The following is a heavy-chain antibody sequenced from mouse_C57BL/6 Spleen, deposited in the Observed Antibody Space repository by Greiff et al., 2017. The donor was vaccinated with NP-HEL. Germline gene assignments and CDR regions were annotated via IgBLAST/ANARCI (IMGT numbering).Heavy chain of an antibody. Sequence: EVQLQESGPELVKPGASVKMSCKASGYTFTDYNMHWVKQSHGKSLEWIGYINPNNGGTSYNQKFKGKATLTVNKSSSTAYMELRSLTSEDSAVYYCARGNDYDWFAYWGQGTLVTVSA. V-gene: IGHV1-22*01. CDR1: GYTFTDYN. CDR2: INPNNGGT. D-gene: IGHD2-4*01. CDR3: ARGNDYDWFAY. J-gene: IGHJ3*01.